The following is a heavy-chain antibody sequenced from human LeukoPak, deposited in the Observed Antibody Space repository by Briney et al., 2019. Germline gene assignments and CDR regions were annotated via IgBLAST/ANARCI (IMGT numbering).Heavy chain of an antibody. CDR3: ARGKWLTQDFDY. J-gene: IGHJ4*02. CDR1: GGSISSGSYY. D-gene: IGHD3-22*01. Sequence: SETLSLTCTVSGGSISSGSYYWSWIRQPAGKGLEWIGRIYTSGSTNYNPSLKSRVTISVDTSKNQFSLKLSSVTAADTAVYYCARGKWLTQDFDYWGQGTLVTVSS. V-gene: IGHV4-61*02. CDR2: IYTSGST.